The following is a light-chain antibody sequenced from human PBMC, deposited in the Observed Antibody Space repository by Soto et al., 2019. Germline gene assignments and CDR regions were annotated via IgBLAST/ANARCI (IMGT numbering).Light chain of an antibody. V-gene: IGKV3D-20*02. CDR1: QSVSSSY. Sequence: EIVFTQSPCTLSLSPGKRATLSCRASQSVSSSYLAWYQQKPGQAPRLLIHGVSSRATGIPDRFSGSGSGTDFTLTISSLEPEDFAVYYCQQRSNWPITFGQGTKVDIK. CDR3: QQRSNWPIT. J-gene: IGKJ1*01. CDR2: GVS.